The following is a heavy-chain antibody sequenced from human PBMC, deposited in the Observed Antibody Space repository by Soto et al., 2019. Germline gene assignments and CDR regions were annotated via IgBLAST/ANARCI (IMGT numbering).Heavy chain of an antibody. CDR3: ARESSSRDETYYYYGMDV. Sequence: PGGSLRLSCAASGFTFSSYGMHWVRQAPGKGLEWVALIWYDGSNKYYADSVKGRFTISRDNSKTALYLQMDSLRAEDTAVYYCARESSSRDETYYYYGMDVWGQGTTVTVSS. CDR1: GFTFSSYG. CDR2: IWYDGSNK. V-gene: IGHV3-33*01. J-gene: IGHJ6*02. D-gene: IGHD6-6*01.